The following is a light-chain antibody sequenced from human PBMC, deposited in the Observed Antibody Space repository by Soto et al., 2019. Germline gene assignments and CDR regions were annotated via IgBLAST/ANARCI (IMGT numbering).Light chain of an antibody. V-gene: IGLV8-61*01. CDR1: SGSVSTSYY. Sequence: QTVVTQEPSFSVSPGRTVTLTCGLSSGSVSTSYYPSWYQQTPGQAPRTLIYSTNTRSSGVPDRFSGSILGNKAALTITGAQEDDESDYYCALYMGSGIYVFGTGTKLTVL. CDR3: ALYMGSGIYV. J-gene: IGLJ1*01. CDR2: STN.